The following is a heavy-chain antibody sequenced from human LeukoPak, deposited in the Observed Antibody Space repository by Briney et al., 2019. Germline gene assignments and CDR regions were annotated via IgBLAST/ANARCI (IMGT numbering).Heavy chain of an antibody. CDR1: GFTFSSYA. D-gene: IGHD5-24*01. J-gene: IGHJ4*02. Sequence: GGSLRLSCAASGFTFSSYAMGWVRKAPGQGLEWDSSISAGGGNTYYADSVKDRFTISTDNSKNSQYLQMISLRAEDTAVYYCARKTRGDVYNLDYWGQGTLVTVSS. V-gene: IGHV3-23*01. CDR2: ISAGGGNT. CDR3: ARKTRGDVYNLDY.